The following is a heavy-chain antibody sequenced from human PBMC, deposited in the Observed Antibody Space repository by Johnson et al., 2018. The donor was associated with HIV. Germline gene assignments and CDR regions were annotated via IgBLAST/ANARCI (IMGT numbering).Heavy chain of an antibody. Sequence: VQLVESGGGLVKPGGSLRLSCAASGFTLSDYYMSWIRQAPGKGLAWVSYISSSGSTIYYEDSVKGRFTISRDNAKNSLYLQMNSLRAEDPAVYYCAIPDSSAWDSSVYYHGEAFDIWGQGTMVTVSS. CDR1: GFTLSDYY. CDR3: AIPDSSAWDSSVYYHGEAFDI. J-gene: IGHJ3*02. CDR2: ISSSGSTI. D-gene: IGHD3-22*01. V-gene: IGHV3-11*04.